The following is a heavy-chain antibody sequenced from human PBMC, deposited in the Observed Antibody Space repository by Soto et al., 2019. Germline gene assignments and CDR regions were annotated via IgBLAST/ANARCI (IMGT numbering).Heavy chain of an antibody. CDR2: ISGSGGST. CDR3: AKSGLIAVAGHFDY. J-gene: IGHJ4*02. D-gene: IGHD6-19*01. Sequence: GGSLRLSCAASGFTFSSYAMSWVRQAPGKGLEWVSAISGSGGSTYYADSMKGRFTISRDNSKNTLYLQMNSLRAEDTAVYYCAKSGLIAVAGHFDYWGQGTLVTVSS. V-gene: IGHV3-23*01. CDR1: GFTFSSYA.